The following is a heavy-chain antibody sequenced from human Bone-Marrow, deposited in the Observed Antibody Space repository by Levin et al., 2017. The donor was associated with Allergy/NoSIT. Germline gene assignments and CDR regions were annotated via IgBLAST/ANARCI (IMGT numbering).Heavy chain of an antibody. CDR1: GYTFTGYY. V-gene: IGHV1-2*06. J-gene: IGHJ4*02. D-gene: IGHD4-23*01. CDR3: ARDSSGDDYGGNGTIDY. Sequence: ASVKVSCKASGYTFTGYYMHWVRQAPGQGLEWMGRINPNSGGTNYAQKFQGRVTMTRDTSISTAYMELSRLRSDDTAVYYCARDSSGDDYGGNGTIDYWGQGTLVTVSS. CDR2: INPNSGGT.